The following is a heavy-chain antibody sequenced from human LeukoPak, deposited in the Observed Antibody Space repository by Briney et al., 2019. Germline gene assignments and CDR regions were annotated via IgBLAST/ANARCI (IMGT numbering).Heavy chain of an antibody. CDR1: GYTFTDYA. CDR3: ARDYYDSSGYYHFDY. J-gene: IGHJ4*02. D-gene: IGHD3-22*01. V-gene: IGHV1-3*01. CDR2: INAGNGNT. Sequence: GASVKVSCKASGYTFTDYAIHWVRQAPGQRLEWMGWINAGNGNTKYSQKFQGRVTITRDTSASTAYMELSSLRSEDTAVYYCARDYYDSSGYYHFDYWGQGTLVTVSS.